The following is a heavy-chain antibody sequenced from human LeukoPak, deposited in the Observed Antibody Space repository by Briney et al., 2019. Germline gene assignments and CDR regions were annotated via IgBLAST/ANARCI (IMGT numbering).Heavy chain of an antibody. V-gene: IGHV3-30*02. CDR3: ARESESYDSSGSTFDY. J-gene: IGHJ4*02. Sequence: PGGSLRLSCAASGFTFSSYGMHWVRQAPGKGLEWVAFIRYDGSSKFYADSVKGRFTISRDNSENTLYLQMHSLRADDRAVYYCARESESYDSSGSTFDYWGQGTLVTVSS. CDR1: GFTFSSYG. D-gene: IGHD3-22*01. CDR2: IRYDGSSK.